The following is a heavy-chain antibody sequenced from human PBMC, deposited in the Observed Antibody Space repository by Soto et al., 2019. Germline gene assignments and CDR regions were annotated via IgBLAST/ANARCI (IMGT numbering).Heavy chain of an antibody. CDR3: ASRHCSGGSCYNPGFDF. CDR2: IFFTGNI. CDR1: GASLSSISYY. D-gene: IGHD2-15*01. J-gene: IGHJ4*02. Sequence: SETLSLTCTVSGASLSSISYYWGWIRQPPWKGLEWVGSIFFTGNIYYNPSLKSRVTISVDTSRNQFSLMVNSVTAADTAVYYCASRHCSGGSCYNPGFDFWGQGXLVTVSS. V-gene: IGHV4-39*01.